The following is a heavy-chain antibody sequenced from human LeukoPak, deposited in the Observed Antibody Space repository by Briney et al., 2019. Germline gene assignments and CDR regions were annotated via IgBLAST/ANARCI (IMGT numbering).Heavy chain of an antibody. CDR2: IYSGGNT. CDR1: GFTVSSTY. J-gene: IGHJ4*02. V-gene: IGHV3-53*01. Sequence: GGSLRLSFAASGFTVSSTYVSWVRQARGKGLGWVSVIYSGGNTYYADSVKGRLTLSRVNSKNTLNLQMNILRAKDTAVDYCARKSTYYYDSSGYYYDYWGQGTLVTVSS. CDR3: ARKSTYYYDSSGYYYDY. D-gene: IGHD3-22*01.